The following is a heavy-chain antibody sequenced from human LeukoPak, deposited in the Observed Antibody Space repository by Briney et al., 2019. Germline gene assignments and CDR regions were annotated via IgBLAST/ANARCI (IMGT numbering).Heavy chain of an antibody. CDR3: TTDHPYYDILTGYSYDY. CDR1: GFTFSVYF. D-gene: IGHD3-9*01. CDR2: IKGKTDGGTT. V-gene: IGHV3-15*01. J-gene: IGHJ4*02. Sequence: GGSLRLSCAASGFTFSVYFMGWVRQAPGKGLEWVGRIKGKTDGGTTDYAAPVKGRFTISRDDSKNTLYLQMNSLKTEDTAVYYCTTDHPYYDILTGYSYDYWGQGTLVTVSS.